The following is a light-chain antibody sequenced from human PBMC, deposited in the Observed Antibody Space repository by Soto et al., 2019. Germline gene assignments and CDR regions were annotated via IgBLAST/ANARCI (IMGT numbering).Light chain of an antibody. V-gene: IGKV3-20*01. CDR1: QSVSSDD. CDR3: QQYGRSPRT. CDR2: GAS. Sequence: EIVLTQSPGTLSLSPGERATLSCRASQSVSSDDLAWYQQKPGQAPRLLIYGASSRAPGIPDRFSGSGSGTDFTLTISRLEPEDFAVYYCQQYGRSPRTFGQGTKVEIK. J-gene: IGKJ1*01.